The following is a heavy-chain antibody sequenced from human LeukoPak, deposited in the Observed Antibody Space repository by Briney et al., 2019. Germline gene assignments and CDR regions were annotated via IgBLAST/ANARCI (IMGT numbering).Heavy chain of an antibody. Sequence: PGGSLRLSCAASGFTFSSYAMSWVRQAPGKGLEWVSAISGSGGSTYYADSVKGRFTISRDNSKNTLYLQMNSLRAEDTAVYYCAKDPRQRVSAGTPGYFDYWGQGTLVTVSS. J-gene: IGHJ4*02. CDR1: GFTFSSYA. V-gene: IGHV3-23*01. CDR3: AKDPRQRVSAGTPGYFDY. D-gene: IGHD1-1*01. CDR2: ISGSGGST.